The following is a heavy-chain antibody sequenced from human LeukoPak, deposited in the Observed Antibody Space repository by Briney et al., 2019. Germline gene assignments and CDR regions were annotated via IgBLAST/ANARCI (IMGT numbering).Heavy chain of an antibody. V-gene: IGHV3-33*01. J-gene: IGHJ4*02. Sequence: GGSLRLSCAASGVTFSSYGMHWVRQAPGKGLEWVTVLWYDGSNKYNADSVKGRFTISRDNFKNTLYLKMNTLRGEDMGVYSCARDLGCFDYWGQGTLVTVSS. CDR3: ARDLGCFDY. D-gene: IGHD6-19*01. CDR2: LWYDGSNK. CDR1: GVTFSSYG.